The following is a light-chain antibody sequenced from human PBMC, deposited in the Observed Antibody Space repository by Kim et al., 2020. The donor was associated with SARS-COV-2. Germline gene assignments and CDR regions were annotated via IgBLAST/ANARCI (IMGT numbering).Light chain of an antibody. CDR3: QKYNGAPWT. Sequence: ASVGDSVTITCRAGQSISNDLAWYQQKPGKVPKLLIFAASTLQSGVPSRFSGSGSGTDFTLTISSLQPEDVATYYCQKYNGAPWTFGQGTKVDIK. CDR2: AAS. J-gene: IGKJ1*01. V-gene: IGKV1-27*01. CDR1: QSISND.